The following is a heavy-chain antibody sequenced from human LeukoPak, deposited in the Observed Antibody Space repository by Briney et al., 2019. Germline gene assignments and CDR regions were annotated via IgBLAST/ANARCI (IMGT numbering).Heavy chain of an antibody. CDR2: IYPGDSDI. D-gene: IGHD3-10*01. Sequence: GESLKISCQCSGYSFTNYWIGWVRQMPGKGLEWMGIIYPGDSDIIYSPSFQGQVTISADKSISTAYLQWSSLQASDSAMYYCARRFRYFGSGSFSDYWGQGTLVTVSS. CDR1: GYSFTNYW. J-gene: IGHJ4*02. V-gene: IGHV5-51*01. CDR3: ARRFRYFGSGSFSDY.